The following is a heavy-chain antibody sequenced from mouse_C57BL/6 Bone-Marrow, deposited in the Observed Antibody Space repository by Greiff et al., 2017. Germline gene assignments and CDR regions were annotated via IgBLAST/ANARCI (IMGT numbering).Heavy chain of an antibody. CDR1: GYTFTSYW. CDR2: IYPGNSDT. J-gene: IGHJ2*01. D-gene: IGHD1-1*01. CDR3: TRYYYGSSSYYFDY. V-gene: IGHV1-5*01. Sequence: VQLQQSGTVLARPGASVKMSCKTSGYTFTSYWMHWVKQRPGQGLEWIGAIYPGNSDTSYNQKFKGKAKLTAVTSASTAYMELSSLTTEDSAVYYCTRYYYGSSSYYFDYWGRGTALTVSS.